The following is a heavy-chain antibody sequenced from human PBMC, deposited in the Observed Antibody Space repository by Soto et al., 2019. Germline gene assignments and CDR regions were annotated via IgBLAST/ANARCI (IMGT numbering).Heavy chain of an antibody. CDR1: GFTFKSYG. D-gene: IGHD6-6*01. Sequence: QVQLVESGGGVVQPGRSLRLSCAASGFTFKSYGIHWVRQAPGKGLEWVAVISYDGSNKYYADSVKGRFTISRDNSKNTLYLQMDSLRAEDTAMYYCAKGGVWDSSSSGGVDYWGQGTLVTVSS. J-gene: IGHJ4*02. CDR3: AKGGVWDSSSSGGVDY. V-gene: IGHV3-30*18. CDR2: ISYDGSNK.